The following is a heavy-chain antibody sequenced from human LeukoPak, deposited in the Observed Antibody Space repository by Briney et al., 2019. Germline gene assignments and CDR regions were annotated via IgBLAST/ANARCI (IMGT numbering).Heavy chain of an antibody. CDR3: ARAGYLYYYYMDV. J-gene: IGHJ6*03. Sequence: SETLSLTCTVSGGSISSYYWSWIRQPPGKGLEWIGYIYYSGSTNYNPSLKSRVTISVDTPKNQFSLKLSSVTAADTAVYYCARAGYLYYYYMDVWGKGTTVTVSS. CDR2: IYYSGST. D-gene: IGHD2-15*01. CDR1: GGSISSYY. V-gene: IGHV4-59*01.